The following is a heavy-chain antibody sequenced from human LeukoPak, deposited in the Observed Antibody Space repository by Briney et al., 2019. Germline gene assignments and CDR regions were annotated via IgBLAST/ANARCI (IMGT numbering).Heavy chain of an antibody. V-gene: IGHV3-7*01. CDR3: ARDDCSSISCYHNWFDP. Sequence: GSLRLSCAASGFTFSSYWMSWVRQAPGKRLEWVANIKQDGSEKYYVDSVKGRFTISRDNAKNSLYLQMNSLRAEDTAVYYCARDDCSSISCYHNWFDPWGQGTLVTVSS. CDR1: GFTFSSYW. CDR2: IKQDGSEK. D-gene: IGHD2-2*01. J-gene: IGHJ5*02.